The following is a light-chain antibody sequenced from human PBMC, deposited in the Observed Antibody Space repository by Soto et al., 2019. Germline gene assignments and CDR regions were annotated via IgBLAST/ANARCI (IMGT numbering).Light chain of an antibody. Sequence: QSALTQPASVSGSPGQSITISCTGTSSDVGSYNLVSWYQQHPGKAPKLMIYEVSKRPSGVSNRFSGSKSGNTASLTISGLQAEDEADYYCCSHAGSSTPYVFGTGTKGTVL. CDR3: CSHAGSSTPYV. CDR1: SSDVGSYNL. CDR2: EVS. V-gene: IGLV2-23*02. J-gene: IGLJ1*01.